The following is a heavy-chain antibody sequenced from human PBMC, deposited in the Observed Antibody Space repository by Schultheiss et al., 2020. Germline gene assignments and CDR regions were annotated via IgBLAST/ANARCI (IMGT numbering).Heavy chain of an antibody. Sequence: GGSLRLSCAASGFTFSNAWMSWVRQAPGKGLEWVSGINWNGGSTGYADSVKGRFTISRDNAKNSVYLQMNSLRAEDTAVYYCARDESSYGSWCFDYWGQGTLVTVSS. CDR2: INWNGGST. CDR3: ARDESSYGSWCFDY. D-gene: IGHD6-13*01. CDR1: GFTFSNAW. J-gene: IGHJ4*02. V-gene: IGHV3-20*04.